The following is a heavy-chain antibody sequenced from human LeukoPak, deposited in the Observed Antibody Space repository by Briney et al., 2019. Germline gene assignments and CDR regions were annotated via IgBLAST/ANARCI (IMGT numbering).Heavy chain of an antibody. Sequence: PSETLSLTCAVYGGSFSGYYWSWIRQPPGKGLEWVGEINHSGSTNYNPSLKSRVTISVDTSKNQFSLKLSSVTAADTAVYYCASSRYYGSGSYFYWGQGTLVTVSS. CDR1: GGSFSGYY. J-gene: IGHJ4*02. CDR2: INHSGST. D-gene: IGHD3-10*01. V-gene: IGHV4-34*01. CDR3: ASSRYYGSGSYFY.